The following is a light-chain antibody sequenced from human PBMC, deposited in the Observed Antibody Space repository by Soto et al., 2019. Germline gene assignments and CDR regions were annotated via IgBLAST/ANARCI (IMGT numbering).Light chain of an antibody. CDR2: GAS. V-gene: IGKV3-15*01. J-gene: IGKJ4*01. CDR3: QQYNNWHLT. CDR1: QSVSSN. Sequence: EIVMTQSPATLSVSPGERATLSCRASQSVSSNLAWYEQKPGQAPRLLIYGASTKATGIPARFSGSGSGTEFTLTLSSLQSEDFAVYYCQQYNNWHLTFGGGTKVEIK.